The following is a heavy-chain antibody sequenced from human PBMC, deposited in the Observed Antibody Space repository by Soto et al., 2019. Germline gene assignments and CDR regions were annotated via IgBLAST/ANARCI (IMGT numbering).Heavy chain of an antibody. J-gene: IGHJ4*02. CDR3: AKTAPFYDSSGYPFDY. CDR1: GFTFSSYG. V-gene: IGHV3-30*18. CDR2: ISYDGSNK. D-gene: IGHD3-22*01. Sequence: QVQLVESGGGVVQPGRSLRLSCAASGFTFSSYGMHWLRQAPGKGLEWVAVISYDGSNKYYADSVKGRFTISRDNSKNTLYLQMNSLRAEDTAVYYCAKTAPFYDSSGYPFDYWGQGTLVTVSS.